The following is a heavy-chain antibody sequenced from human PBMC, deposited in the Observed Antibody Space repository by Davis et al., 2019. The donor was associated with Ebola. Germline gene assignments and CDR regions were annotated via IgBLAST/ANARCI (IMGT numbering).Heavy chain of an antibody. CDR3: ARGGGYCSGGRCYFGWFDP. CDR2: INAGNGNT. Sequence: ASVKVSCKASGYTFTSYAMHWVRQAPGQRLEWMGWINAGNGNTKYSQKFQGRVTITRDTSASTAYMELSSLRSEDTAVYYCARGGGYCSGGRCYFGWFDPWGQGTLVTVSS. J-gene: IGHJ5*02. D-gene: IGHD2-15*01. CDR1: GYTFTSYA. V-gene: IGHV1-3*01.